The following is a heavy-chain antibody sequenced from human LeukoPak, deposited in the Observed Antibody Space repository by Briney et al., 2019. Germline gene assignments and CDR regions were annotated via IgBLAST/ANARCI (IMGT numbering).Heavy chain of an antibody. CDR2: ISYDENNK. V-gene: IGHV3-30*01. CDR1: GFIFSSYA. CDR3: ARPVGNSGIDF. Sequence: GGSLRLSCAASGFIFSSYAIPWVRQAPGKGLEWVVVISYDENNKYYADSVKGRFTISRDNSKNTLYLQMNSLRAEDTAIYYCARPVGNSGIDFWGQGTLVTVSS. D-gene: IGHD1-26*01. J-gene: IGHJ4*02.